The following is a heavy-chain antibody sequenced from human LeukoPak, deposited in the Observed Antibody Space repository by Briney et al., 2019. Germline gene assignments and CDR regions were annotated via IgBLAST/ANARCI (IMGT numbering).Heavy chain of an antibody. CDR3: ARGEVATITPYFDY. V-gene: IGHV4-59*01. J-gene: IGHJ4*02. CDR2: IYHSGST. CDR1: GGSISSYY. Sequence: SETLSLTCTVSGGSISSYYWNWIRQPPEKGLEWIGYIYHSGSTNHNPSLKSRVTISVDMSKNQFSLKLSSVTAADTAVYYCARGEVATITPYFDYWGQGTLVTVSS. D-gene: IGHD5-24*01.